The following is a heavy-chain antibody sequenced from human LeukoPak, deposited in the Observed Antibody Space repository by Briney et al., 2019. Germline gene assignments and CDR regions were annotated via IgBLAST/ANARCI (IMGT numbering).Heavy chain of an antibody. CDR2: INPSGGST. CDR1: GHTFTSNY. CDR3: ARGGIVVVPAAIPFGY. D-gene: IGHD2-2*01. Sequence: ASMKVSCKASGHTFTSNYMHWVRQAPGQGLEWMGLINPSGGSTSYAQKFQGRVTMPRDTSTSTVYMELSSLRSEDTAVYYCARGGIVVVPAAIPFGYWGQGTLVTVSS. V-gene: IGHV1-46*01. J-gene: IGHJ4*02.